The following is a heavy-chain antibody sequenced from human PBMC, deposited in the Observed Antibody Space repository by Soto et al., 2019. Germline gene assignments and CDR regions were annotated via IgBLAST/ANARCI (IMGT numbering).Heavy chain of an antibody. CDR3: ARRLGGSSGYWDYFDY. J-gene: IGHJ4*02. Sequence: SETLSLTCAVSGGSISSSNWWSWVRQPPGKGLEWIGEIYHSGSTNYNPSLKSRVTISVDKSKNQFSLKLSSVTAADTAVYYCARRLGGSSGYWDYFDYWGQGTLVTVSS. CDR2: IYHSGST. V-gene: IGHV4-4*02. CDR1: GGSISSSNW. D-gene: IGHD3-22*01.